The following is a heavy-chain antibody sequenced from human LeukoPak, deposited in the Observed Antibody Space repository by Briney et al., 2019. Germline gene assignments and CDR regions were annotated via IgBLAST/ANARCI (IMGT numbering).Heavy chain of an antibody. J-gene: IGHJ3*02. CDR3: ARVRYYYDSSGYPEYAFDI. CDR1: GYTFTGYY. D-gene: IGHD3-22*01. V-gene: IGHV1-2*02. Sequence: GASVKVSCKASGYTFTGYYMHWVRQAPGQGLEWMGWINPNSGGTNYAQKFQGRVTMTRDTSISTAYMELSRLRSDDTAVYYCARVRYYYDSSGYPEYAFDIWGQGTMVTVSS. CDR2: INPNSGGT.